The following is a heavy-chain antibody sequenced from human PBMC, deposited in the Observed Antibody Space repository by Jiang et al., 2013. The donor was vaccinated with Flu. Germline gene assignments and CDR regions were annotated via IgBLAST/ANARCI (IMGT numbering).Heavy chain of an antibody. Sequence: GGSISSYYWSWIRQPPGKGLEWIGYIYYSGSTNYNPSLKSRVTISVDTSKNQFSLKLSSVTAADTAVYYCARAYGDGIDYWGQGTLVTVSS. V-gene: IGHV4-59*08. J-gene: IGHJ4*02. CDR1: GGSISSYY. CDR3: ARAYGDGIDY. CDR2: IYYSGST. D-gene: IGHD4-17*01.